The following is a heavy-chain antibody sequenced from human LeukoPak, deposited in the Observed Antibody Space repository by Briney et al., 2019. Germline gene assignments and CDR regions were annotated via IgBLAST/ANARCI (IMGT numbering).Heavy chain of an antibody. V-gene: IGHV4-34*01. CDR2: INHSGST. D-gene: IGHD6-19*01. CDR3: ARFSSGWYSGDY. CDR1: GGSFSGYY. Sequence: SETLSLTCAVYGGSFSGYYWSWIRQPPGKGLEWIGEINHSGSTNYNPSLKSRVTISVDTSKKQFSLKLSSVTAADTAVYYCARFSSGWYSGDYWGQGTLVTVSS. J-gene: IGHJ4*02.